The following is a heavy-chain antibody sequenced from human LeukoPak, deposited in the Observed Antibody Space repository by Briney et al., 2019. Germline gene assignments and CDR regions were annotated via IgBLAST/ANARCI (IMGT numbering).Heavy chain of an antibody. Sequence: GESLKISCKGSGYSFTNYWIAWVRQMPGKGLEWMGIIYPVDSDTTYSPSFQGQVTISADKSISTAYLQWSSLKASDTAMHYCARLDRNYGSGHMDVWGRGTTVTVS. CDR2: IYPVDSDT. CDR3: ARLDRNYGSGHMDV. CDR1: GYSFTNYW. D-gene: IGHD3-10*01. V-gene: IGHV5-51*01. J-gene: IGHJ6*03.